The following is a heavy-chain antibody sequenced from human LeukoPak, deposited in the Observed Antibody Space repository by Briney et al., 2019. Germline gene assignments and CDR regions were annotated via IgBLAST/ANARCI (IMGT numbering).Heavy chain of an antibody. CDR3: ARDGPGGYEWASPYDYVWGSYRYGFGY. CDR1: GFTFSDYY. D-gene: IGHD3-16*02. Sequence: GGSLRLSCAASGFTFSDYYMSWIRQAPGKGLEWVSYISSSGSTIYYADSVKGRFTISRDNAKNSLYLQMNSLRAEDTAVYYCARDGPGGYEWASPYDYVWGSYRYGFGYWGQGTLVTVSS. CDR2: ISSSGSTI. J-gene: IGHJ4*02. V-gene: IGHV3-11*01.